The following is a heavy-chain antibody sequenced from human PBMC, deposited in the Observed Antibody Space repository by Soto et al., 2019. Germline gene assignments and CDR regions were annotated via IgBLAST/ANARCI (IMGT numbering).Heavy chain of an antibody. J-gene: IGHJ1*01. Sequence: ASVKVSCKASGYTFTGYYMHWVRQAPGKGLEWMGGFDPEDGETIYAQKFQGRVTMTEDTSTDTAYMELSSLRSEDTAVYYCATGPYYYESCGYPLSAEYFQHWGQGTLVTVSS. D-gene: IGHD3-22*01. CDR2: FDPEDGET. CDR3: ATGPYYYESCGYPLSAEYFQH. CDR1: GYTFTGYY. V-gene: IGHV1-24*01.